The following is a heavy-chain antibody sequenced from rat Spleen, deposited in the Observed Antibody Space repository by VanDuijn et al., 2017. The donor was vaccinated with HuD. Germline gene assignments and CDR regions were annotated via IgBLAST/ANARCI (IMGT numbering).Heavy chain of an antibody. V-gene: IGHV2S12*01. CDR1: GFSLTSNG. D-gene: IGHD1-4*01. CDR3: TRESLPGFNSHWFLS. Sequence: QVHLKESGPGLVQSSQTLSLTCTVSGFSLTSNGVSWVRQPPGEGLEWIAAISTGGNTYYNSALSSRLSISRDTSKSQVFLKVDSLQTEDTATYFCTRESLPGFNSHWFLSGGQGTLVTVSS. CDR2: ISTGGNT. J-gene: IGHJ3*01.